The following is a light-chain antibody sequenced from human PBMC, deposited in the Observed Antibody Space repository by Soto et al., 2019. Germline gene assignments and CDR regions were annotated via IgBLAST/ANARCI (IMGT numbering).Light chain of an antibody. CDR3: QQRSEWPRT. CDR2: DAS. V-gene: IGKV3-11*01. J-gene: IGKJ1*01. CDR1: QSISNS. Sequence: EIVLTQSPATLSLSPGERATLSCRASQSISNSLAWYQQKPGQAPRLLIYDASSRATGFPARFSGSGSGTDFTLTIGSLDPEDFAVYYCQQRSEWPRTFGQGTKVEIK.